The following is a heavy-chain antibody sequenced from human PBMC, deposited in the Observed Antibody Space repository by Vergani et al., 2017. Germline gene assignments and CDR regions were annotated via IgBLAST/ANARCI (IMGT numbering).Heavy chain of an antibody. CDR1: GGSFSGYY. V-gene: IGHV4-34*01. D-gene: IGHD6-6*01. CDR2: INHSGST. J-gene: IGHJ6*03. Sequence: QVQLQQWGAGLLKPSETLSLTCAVYGGSFSGYYWSWIRQPPGKGLEWIGEINHSGSTNYNPSLKSRVTISVDTSKNQFSLKLSSVTAADTAVYYCASLRGIAARPGVYYYYMDVWGKGP. CDR3: ASLRGIAARPGVYYYYMDV.